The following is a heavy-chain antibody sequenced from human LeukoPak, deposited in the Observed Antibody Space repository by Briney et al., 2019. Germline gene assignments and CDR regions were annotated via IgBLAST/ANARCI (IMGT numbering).Heavy chain of an antibody. CDR2: IIPIFGTA. J-gene: IGHJ4*02. CDR3: ATGRDSYGYTPKVGSFDY. Sequence: SVKVSCKASGGTFSSYAISWVRQAPGQGLEWMGGIIPIFGTANYAQKFQGRVMITADESTSTAYMELSSLRSEDTAVYYCATGRDSYGYTPKVGSFDYWGQGTLVTVSS. CDR1: GGTFSSYA. D-gene: IGHD5-18*01. V-gene: IGHV1-69*13.